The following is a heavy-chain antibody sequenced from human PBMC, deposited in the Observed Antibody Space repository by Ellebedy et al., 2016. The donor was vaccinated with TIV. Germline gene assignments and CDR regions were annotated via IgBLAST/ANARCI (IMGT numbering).Heavy chain of an antibody. J-gene: IGHJ4*02. Sequence: ASVKVSCKASGYTFTSYYMHWVRQAPGQGLEWMGIINPSGGSTSYAQKFQGRVTMTRDTSTSTVYMERSSLRSEDTAVYYCARGPRITMVRGAQPQDYWGQGTLVTVAS. V-gene: IGHV1-46*01. D-gene: IGHD3-10*01. CDR3: ARGPRITMVRGAQPQDY. CDR1: GYTFTSYY. CDR2: INPSGGST.